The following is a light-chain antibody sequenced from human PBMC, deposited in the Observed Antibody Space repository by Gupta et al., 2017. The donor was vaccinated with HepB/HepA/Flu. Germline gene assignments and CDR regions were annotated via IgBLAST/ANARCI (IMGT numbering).Light chain of an antibody. CDR1: QSVSIY. CDR3: QQRSNLYT. CDR2: EAS. V-gene: IGKV3-11*01. J-gene: IGKJ2*01. Sequence: EIVLTQSTATLSLSPGERATLSCRASQSVSIYLAWYQQKPGQAPMLLIYEASNRATGIPARFSGSGSGTDFTLTISSLEPEDFALYYCQQRSNLYTFGQGTKLEIK.